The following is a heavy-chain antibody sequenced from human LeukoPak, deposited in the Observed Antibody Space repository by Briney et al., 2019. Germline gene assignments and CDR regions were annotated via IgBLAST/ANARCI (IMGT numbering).Heavy chain of an antibody. CDR1: GFTFRIYA. CDR3: ARDLVVPAAKYYYYGMDV. V-gene: IGHV3-23*01. Sequence: GSSLRLSCAASGFTFRIYAMSWVRQAPGKGLEWVSGISGSDASTFYADSVMGRFTISRDNSMNTLYLQMNSLRAEDTAVYYCARDLVVPAAKYYYYGMDVWGQGTTVTVSS. J-gene: IGHJ6*02. CDR2: ISGSDAST. D-gene: IGHD2-2*01.